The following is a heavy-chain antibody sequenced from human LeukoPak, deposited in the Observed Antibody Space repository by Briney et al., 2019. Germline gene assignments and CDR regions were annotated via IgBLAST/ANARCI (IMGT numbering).Heavy chain of an antibody. J-gene: IGHJ4*02. CDR2: INPNSGGT. Sequence: ASVKVSGKASGYTFTDYYMHWVRLAPGQGLEWMGWINPNSGGTNYVQKFQGWVTMTRDTSINTAYMELSRLTSDDTAVYYCARANFLYCSSTSCLFDYWGQGTLVTVSS. CDR3: ARANFLYCSSTSCLFDY. CDR1: GYTFTDYY. D-gene: IGHD2-2*01. V-gene: IGHV1-2*04.